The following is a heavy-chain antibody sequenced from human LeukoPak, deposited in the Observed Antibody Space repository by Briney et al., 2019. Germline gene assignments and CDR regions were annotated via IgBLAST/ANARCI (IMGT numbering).Heavy chain of an antibody. Sequence: GGSLRLSCAASGFTVSRNNMGWVRQAPGKGLEWVSSISSSSSYIYYADSVKGRFTISRDNAKNSLYLQMNSLRAEDTAVYYCAMEGYSGNYPAYWGQGTLVTVSS. D-gene: IGHD1-26*01. CDR1: GFTVSRNN. V-gene: IGHV3-21*01. CDR2: ISSSSSYI. J-gene: IGHJ4*02. CDR3: AMEGYSGNYPAY.